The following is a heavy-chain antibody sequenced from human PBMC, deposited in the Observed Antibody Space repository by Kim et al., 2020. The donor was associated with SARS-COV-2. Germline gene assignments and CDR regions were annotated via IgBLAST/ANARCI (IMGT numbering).Heavy chain of an antibody. CDR3: VKELWSEYLNDF. J-gene: IGHJ4*02. V-gene: IGHV3-64D*09. D-gene: IGHD2-2*02. Sequence: YYADSVKGSITISRDKSKTTLYHQMSSLRAEDKAVYYCVKELWSEYLNDFWGKGTLVTVSS.